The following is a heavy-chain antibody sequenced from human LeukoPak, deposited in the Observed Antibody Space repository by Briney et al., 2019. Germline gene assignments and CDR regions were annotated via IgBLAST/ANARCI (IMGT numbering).Heavy chain of an antibody. J-gene: IGHJ4*02. CDR1: GFTFSSYA. CDR2: ISGSGGST. D-gene: IGHD1-26*01. Sequence: GRSLRLSCAASGFTFSSYAMSWVRQAPGKGLEWVSAISGSGGSTYYADSVKGRFTISRDNSKNTLYLQMNSLRAEDTAVYYCARSEKSGSCFAPYDYWGQGTLVTVSS. CDR3: ARSEKSGSCFAPYDY. V-gene: IGHV3-23*01.